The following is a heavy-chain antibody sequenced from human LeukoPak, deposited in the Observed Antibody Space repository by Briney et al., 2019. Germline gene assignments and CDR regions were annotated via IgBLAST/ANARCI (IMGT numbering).Heavy chain of an antibody. Sequence: SETLSLTCAVNGGAFSEYYWSWIRQPPGKGLEWIGVINHSGSTNYNPSLKSRVTISLDTSKNQFSLKLSSVTAADTAVYYCARRITVFYWFDPWDQGTLVTVSS. D-gene: IGHD2/OR15-2a*01. CDR3: ARRITVFYWFDP. CDR2: INHSGST. V-gene: IGHV4-34*01. J-gene: IGHJ5*02. CDR1: GGAFSEYY.